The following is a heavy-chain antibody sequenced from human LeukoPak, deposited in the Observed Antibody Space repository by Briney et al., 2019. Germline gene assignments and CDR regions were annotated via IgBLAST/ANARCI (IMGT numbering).Heavy chain of an antibody. CDR3: ARDNIAAAGYYYYYGMDV. CDR2: IWYDGSNK. CDR1: GFTFSSYG. J-gene: IGHJ6*04. V-gene: IGHV3-33*01. Sequence: PGGSLRLSCAASGFTFSSYGMHWVRQAPDKGLEWVAVIWYDGSNKYYADSVKGRFTISRDNSKNTLYLQMNSLRAEDTAVYYCARDNIAAAGYYYYYGMDVWGKGTTVTVSS. D-gene: IGHD6-13*01.